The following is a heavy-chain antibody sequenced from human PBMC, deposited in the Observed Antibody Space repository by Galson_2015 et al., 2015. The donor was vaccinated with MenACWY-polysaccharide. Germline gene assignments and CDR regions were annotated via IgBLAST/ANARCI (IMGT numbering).Heavy chain of an antibody. D-gene: IGHD6-25*01. Sequence: SLRLSCAASKFTFSNYVMHWVRQAPGKGLEWVAVTTPDENIKIYAESVKGRFTISRDNSKKTLYLAMDSLRFDDTGVYFCATEAGSSGRAEWFDPWGQGTLVIVSS. CDR3: ATEAGSSGRAEWFDP. CDR1: KFTFSNYV. J-gene: IGHJ5*02. V-gene: IGHV3-30-3*01. CDR2: TTPDENIK.